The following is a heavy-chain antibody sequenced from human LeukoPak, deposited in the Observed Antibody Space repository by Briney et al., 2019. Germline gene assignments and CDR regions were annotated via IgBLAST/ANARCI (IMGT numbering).Heavy chain of an antibody. CDR1: GFTFSSYA. CDR2: ISGSGGST. D-gene: IGHD3-9*01. CDR3: AKGYFDWLLLFDY. J-gene: IGHJ4*02. Sequence: QPGGSLRLSCAASGFTFSSYAMSWVRQAPGKGLEWVSAISGSGGSTYYADSVKGRFTISRDNSKNTLYLQMNCLRAEDTAVYYCAKGYFDWLLLFDYWGQGTLVTVSS. V-gene: IGHV3-23*01.